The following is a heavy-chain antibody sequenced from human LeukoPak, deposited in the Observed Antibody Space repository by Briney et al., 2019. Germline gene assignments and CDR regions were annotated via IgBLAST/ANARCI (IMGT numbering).Heavy chain of an antibody. CDR2: IIPICGTA. J-gene: IGHJ5*02. V-gene: IGHV1-69*01. D-gene: IGHD3-22*01. Sequence: SVKVSCKASGGTFSSYAISWVRQAPGQGLEWMGGIIPICGTANYAQKFQGRVTITADESTSTAYMELSSLRSEATAVYYCASAPPPPYYDEGWFDPWGQGTLVTVSS. CDR1: GGTFSSYA. CDR3: ASAPPPPYYDEGWFDP.